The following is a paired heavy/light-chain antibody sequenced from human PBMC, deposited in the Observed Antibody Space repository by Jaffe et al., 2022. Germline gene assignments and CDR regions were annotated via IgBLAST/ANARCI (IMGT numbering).Light chain of an antibody. CDR1: QSVLYSSNNKNY. V-gene: IGKV4-1*01. CDR3: QQYYSTPPT. J-gene: IGKJ3*01. Sequence: DIVMTQSPDSLAVSLGERATINCKSSQSVLYSSNNKNYLAWYQQKPGQPPKLLIYWASTRESGVPDRFSGSGSGTDFTLTISSLQAEDVAVYYCQQYYSTPPTFGPGTKVDIK. CDR2: WAS.
Heavy chain of an antibody. CDR1: GGSISSYY. D-gene: IGHD3-10*01. J-gene: IGHJ5*02. CDR3: ARGAGTGSDNWFDP. V-gene: IGHV4-59*01. Sequence: QVQLQESGPGLVKPSETLSLSCTVSGGSISSYYWSWIRQPPGKGLEWIGYIYSSGSTNYNSSLKSRVTISVDTSKNQFSLRLTSVTAADTAVYFCARGAGTGSDNWFDPWGRGTLVTVSS. CDR2: IYSSGST.